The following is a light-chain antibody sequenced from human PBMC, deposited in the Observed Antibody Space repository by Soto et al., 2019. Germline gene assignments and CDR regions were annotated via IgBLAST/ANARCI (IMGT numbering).Light chain of an antibody. CDR2: EVS. J-gene: IGLJ2*01. CDR1: SSDVGGYNF. Sequence: QSVLTQPASVSGSPGQSITISCTGTSSDVGGYNFVSWYQHHPGKAPKLMIYEVSHRPSGVSNRFSGSKSGNTASLTISGLQAEDEADYYCSSYTSGSVLFGGGTKLTVL. V-gene: IGLV2-14*01. CDR3: SSYTSGSVL.